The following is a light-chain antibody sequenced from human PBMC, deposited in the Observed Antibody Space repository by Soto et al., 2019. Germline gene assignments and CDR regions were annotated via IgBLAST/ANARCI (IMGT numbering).Light chain of an antibody. V-gene: IGKV1-5*03. CDR3: QQYSDYSLPT. CDR2: EAS. J-gene: IGKJ4*01. Sequence: DIQMTQSPSTLSASVGDRVTIACRASQSISSWLAWYQQKPGKAPKLLIYEASNLESGVPSRFSGSGSGTEFTLTISSLQPDDFSTYDCQQYSDYSLPTFGGGTKVDIK. CDR1: QSISSW.